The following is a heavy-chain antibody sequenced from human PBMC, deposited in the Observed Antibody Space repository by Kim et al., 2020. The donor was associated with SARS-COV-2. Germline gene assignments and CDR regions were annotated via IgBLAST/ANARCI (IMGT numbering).Heavy chain of an antibody. D-gene: IGHD6-19*01. CDR1: GGSISSGSYY. V-gene: IGHV4-61*02. CDR2: IYTSGST. J-gene: IGHJ4*02. Sequence: SETLSLTCTVSGGSISSGSYYWSWIRQPAGKGLEWIGRIYTSGSTNYNPSLKSRVTISVDTSKNQFSLKLSSVTAADTAVYYCARYSSGSAAIWGQGTLVTVSS. CDR3: ARYSSGSAAI.